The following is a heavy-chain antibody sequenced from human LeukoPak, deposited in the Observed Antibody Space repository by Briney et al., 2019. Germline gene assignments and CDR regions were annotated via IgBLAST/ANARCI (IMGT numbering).Heavy chain of an antibody. CDR3: ARRAWNYAFIDD. Sequence: PSETLSLTCTVSGGSISSYYWSWIRPPPGKGLEWIGYIYYSGSTNYKPSLKSRVTISVDTSKNQFSLKLSSVTAADTAVYYCARRAWNYAFIDDWGQGTLVTVSS. V-gene: IGHV4-59*08. J-gene: IGHJ4*02. D-gene: IGHD1-7*01. CDR2: IYYSGST. CDR1: GGSISSYY.